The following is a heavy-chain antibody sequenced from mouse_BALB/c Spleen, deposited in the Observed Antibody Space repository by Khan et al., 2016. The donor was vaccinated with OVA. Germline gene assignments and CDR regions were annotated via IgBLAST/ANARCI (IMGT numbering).Heavy chain of an antibody. CDR3: ARDFHYYGSRGALDY. V-gene: IGHV1-4*01. Sequence: QVQLQQSGAELARPGASVKMSCKASGYTFTSYSMHWIKQRPGQGLEWIGNINPSNAYTNYNQKFKDKATLTADKSSSTAYMQLSSLTSEDSAVYYCARDFHYYGSRGALDYWSQGTSVTVSS. CDR2: INPSNAYT. D-gene: IGHD1-1*01. CDR1: GYTFTSYS. J-gene: IGHJ4*01.